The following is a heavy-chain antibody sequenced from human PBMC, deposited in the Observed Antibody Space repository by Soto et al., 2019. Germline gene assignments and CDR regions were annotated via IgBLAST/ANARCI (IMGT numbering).Heavy chain of an antibody. V-gene: IGHV4-59*01. J-gene: IGHJ5*02. CDR2: LHYTGSY. CDR1: GDPITNYY. CDR3: ARVFNGGTAVAGVRFDP. D-gene: IGHD6-19*01. Sequence: QVQLHESGPGLVKPSETLSLTCTVSGDPITNYYWGWIRLPPGKGLQWIGSLHYTGSYNYNPSLKSRLTISIDTSKNQFSLNLASVTAADTAVYYCARVFNGGTAVAGVRFDPWGQGVLVTVSS.